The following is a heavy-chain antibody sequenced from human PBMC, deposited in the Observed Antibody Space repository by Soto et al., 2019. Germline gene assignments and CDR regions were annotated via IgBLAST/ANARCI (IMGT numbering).Heavy chain of an antibody. CDR2: NYHSGTT. J-gene: IGHJ4*02. CDR1: GVPNSTYY. Sequence: PSETLSLTGAASGVPNSTYYRSWLRQPPRKALEWIGYNYHSGTTNYKPSLKSRVTISGDTSKNQFSLRLTSVTAADTAIYYCVREAYIGYGHAIDYWGQGTLVTVSS. CDR3: VREAYIGYGHAIDY. D-gene: IGHD5-12*01. V-gene: IGHV4-59*01.